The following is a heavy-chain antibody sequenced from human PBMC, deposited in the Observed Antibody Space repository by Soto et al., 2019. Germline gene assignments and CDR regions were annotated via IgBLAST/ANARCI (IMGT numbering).Heavy chain of an antibody. CDR2: IFSSGST. V-gene: IGHV4-31*03. Sequence: QVQLQESGPGLVKPSQTLSLTCTVSGASVNRGDYYWGWIRQHPGKGLEWIGYIFSSGSTNYNPSLESRLTIPLDTSNNQFSLKLTSVTAADTAVYYCARGRRYTSSWYWFDPWGQGTLLTVSS. D-gene: IGHD6-13*01. CDR1: GASVNRGDYY. J-gene: IGHJ5*02. CDR3: ARGRRYTSSWYWFDP.